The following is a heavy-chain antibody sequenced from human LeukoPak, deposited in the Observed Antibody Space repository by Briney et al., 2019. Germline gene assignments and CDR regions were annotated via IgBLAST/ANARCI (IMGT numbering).Heavy chain of an antibody. CDR1: GGSVSSYY. CDR3: ARDRREAAAGTSWFDP. V-gene: IGHV4-4*07. D-gene: IGHD6-13*01. CDR2: IYISGST. J-gene: IGHJ5*02. Sequence: SETLSLICSISGGSVSSYYWSWIRQPAGKGLEWIGRIYISGSTNYNPSLKSRVTMSVDTSKNQFSLKLTSVTAADTAVYYCARDRREAAAGTSWFDPWGQGTLVTVSS.